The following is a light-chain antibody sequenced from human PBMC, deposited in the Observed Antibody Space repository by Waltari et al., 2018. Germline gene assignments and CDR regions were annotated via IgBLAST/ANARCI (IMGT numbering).Light chain of an antibody. CDR2: GAS. V-gene: IGKV3-15*01. J-gene: IGKJ1*01. CDR1: QSVSSN. CDR3: QQYNNWPRWT. Sequence: EIVMTQSPATLSVSPGERATLSCRASQSVSSNLAWYQQKPGQAPRLLNYGASTRATGIQARFIGSGSGTEFTLTISSLQSEDFAVYYCQQYNNWPRWTFGQGTKVEIK.